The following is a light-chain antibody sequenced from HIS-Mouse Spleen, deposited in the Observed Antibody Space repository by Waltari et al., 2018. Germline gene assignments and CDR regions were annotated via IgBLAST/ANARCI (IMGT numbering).Light chain of an antibody. J-gene: IGKJ1*01. CDR2: KAS. Sequence: DIQITQFPSTLSASVGDRVSITCRASQSISSWLAWYQQKPGKAPKLLIYKASSLESGVPSRFSGSGSGTEFTLTISSLQPDDFATYYCQQYNSYSRTFGQGTKVEIK. CDR1: QSISSW. CDR3: QQYNSYSRT. V-gene: IGKV1-5*03.